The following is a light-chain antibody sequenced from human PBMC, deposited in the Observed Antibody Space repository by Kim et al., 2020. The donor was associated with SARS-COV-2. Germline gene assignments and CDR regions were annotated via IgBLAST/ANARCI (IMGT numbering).Light chain of an antibody. CDR1: QSVSSY. CDR3: QQYKDWPLT. CDR2: GAS. Sequence: VAPGETPTLTCRASQSVSSYLAWYQQKPGQAPRLLIDGASARATGIPGRFSGSGSGTEFTLSISSLQSEDFALYYCQQYKDWPLTFGGGTKVDIK. V-gene: IGKV3-15*01. J-gene: IGKJ4*01.